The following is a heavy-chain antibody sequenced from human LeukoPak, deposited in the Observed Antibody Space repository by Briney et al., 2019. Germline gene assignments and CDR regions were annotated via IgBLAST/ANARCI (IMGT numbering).Heavy chain of an antibody. D-gene: IGHD7-27*01. J-gene: IGHJ4*02. CDR2: INYSGST. Sequence: PSETLSLTCTVSGGSISSYYWSWIRQPPGKGLEWIGYINYSGSTNYNPSLKSRVTISVDTSKNQFSLKLSSVTAADTAVYYCARSGNWGFDYWGQGTLVTVSS. CDR1: GGSISSYY. CDR3: ARSGNWGFDY. V-gene: IGHV4-59*01.